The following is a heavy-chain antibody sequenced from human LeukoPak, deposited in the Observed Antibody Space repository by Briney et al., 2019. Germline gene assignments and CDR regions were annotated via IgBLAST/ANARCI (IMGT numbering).Heavy chain of an antibody. CDR2: ISYDGSNK. CDR3: ARSSSSSSVSGNFDY. CDR1: GFTFSSYA. V-gene: IGHV3-30*01. Sequence: GGSLRLSCAASGFTFSSYAMRWVRQAPGKGLEWVAVISYDGSNKYYADSVKGRFTISRDNSKNTLYLQMNSLRAEDTAVYYCARSSSSSSVSGNFDYWGQGTLVTVSS. J-gene: IGHJ4*02. D-gene: IGHD6-6*01.